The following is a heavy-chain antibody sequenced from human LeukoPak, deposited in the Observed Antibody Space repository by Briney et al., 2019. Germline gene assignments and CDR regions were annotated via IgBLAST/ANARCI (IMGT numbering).Heavy chain of an antibody. CDR1: GFTFSSYA. V-gene: IGHV3-23*01. D-gene: IGHD3-22*01. J-gene: IGHJ4*02. CDR2: ISGSGGST. Sequence: GGSLRLSCAASGFTFSSYAMSWVRQAPGKGLEWVSAISGSGGSTYYADSVKGRFTISRDNSKNTLYLQMNSLRAEDTAVYYCAKELYDSSGYYYEPDYWGQGTLVTVSS. CDR3: AKELYDSSGYYYEPDY.